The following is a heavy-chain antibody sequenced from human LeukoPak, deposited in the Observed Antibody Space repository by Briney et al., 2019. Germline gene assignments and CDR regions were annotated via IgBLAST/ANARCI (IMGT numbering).Heavy chain of an antibody. CDR1: GYSISSGYY. D-gene: IGHD3-16*02. CDR2: IYHSGST. Sequence: SETLSLTCTVSGYSISSGYYWGWIRQPPGKGLEWIGSIYHSGSTYYNPSLKSRVTISVDTSKNQFSLKLSSVTAADTAVYYCARASGDDYVWGSYRSRYFDYWGQGTLVTVSS. CDR3: ARASGDDYVWGSYRSRYFDY. J-gene: IGHJ4*02. V-gene: IGHV4-38-2*02.